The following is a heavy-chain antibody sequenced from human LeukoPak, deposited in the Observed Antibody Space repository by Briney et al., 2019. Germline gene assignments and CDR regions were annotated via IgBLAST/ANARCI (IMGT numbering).Heavy chain of an antibody. CDR3: ARQGAAVAGTDY. CDR2: IDPSDSYT. V-gene: IGHV5-10-1*01. Sequence: GESLKISCKGSGYSFTSYWISWVRQMPGKGLEWMGRIDPSDSYTNYCPSFQGHVTISADKSISTAYLQWSSLKASDTAMYYCARQGAAVAGTDYWGQGTLVTVSS. CDR1: GYSFTSYW. D-gene: IGHD6-19*01. J-gene: IGHJ4*02.